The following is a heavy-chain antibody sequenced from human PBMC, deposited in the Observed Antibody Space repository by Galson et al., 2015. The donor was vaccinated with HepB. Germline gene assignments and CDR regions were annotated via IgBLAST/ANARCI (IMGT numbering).Heavy chain of an antibody. D-gene: IGHD3-10*01. Sequence: SVKVSCKASGYTFTSYGISWVRQAPGQGLEWMGWISAYNGNTNYAQKLQGRVTMTTDTSTSTAYMELRSLRSDDTAVYYCARGITMVQGASQKGFDPWGQGTLVTVSS. CDR3: ARGITMVQGASQKGFDP. CDR1: GYTFTSYG. CDR2: ISAYNGNT. J-gene: IGHJ5*02. V-gene: IGHV1-18*01.